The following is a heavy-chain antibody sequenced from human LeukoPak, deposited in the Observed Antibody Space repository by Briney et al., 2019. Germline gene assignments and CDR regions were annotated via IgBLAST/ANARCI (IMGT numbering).Heavy chain of an antibody. CDR3: AREFEGQEAGAYGSGSYDVFDI. Sequence: PGGSLRLFCAASGFTFSNYWMHWVRRAPGKGLVWVSRITSDASSTSYANSVKGRFPSSRDNAKNTLYLRMNSLRAEDTAVNYCAREFEGQEAGAYGSGSYDVFDIWGQGTMVTVSS. CDR2: ITSDASST. D-gene: IGHD3-10*01. J-gene: IGHJ3*02. V-gene: IGHV3-74*01. CDR1: GFTFSNYW.